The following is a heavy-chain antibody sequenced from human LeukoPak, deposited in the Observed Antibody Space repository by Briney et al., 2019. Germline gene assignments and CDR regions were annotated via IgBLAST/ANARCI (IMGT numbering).Heavy chain of an antibody. J-gene: IGHJ5*02. V-gene: IGHV1-69*05. CDR3: ARDAIDYSSYRGKGCFDP. CDR2: IIPIFATR. D-gene: IGHD4-11*01. CDR1: GDTFSSYV. Sequence: GSSVKVSCKASGDTFSSYVITWVRQAPGQGLEWMGGIIPIFATRNYAQKFQGRVTITMDESTSTAYMELSNLRSEDTALYYCARDAIDYSSYRGKGCFDPWGQGTLVTVSS.